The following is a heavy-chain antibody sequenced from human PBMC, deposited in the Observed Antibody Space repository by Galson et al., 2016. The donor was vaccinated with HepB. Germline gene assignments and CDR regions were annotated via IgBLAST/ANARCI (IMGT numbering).Heavy chain of an antibody. Sequence: SLRLSCAASGFTFSSYWMHWVRQAPGKGLVWVSGINSDGSNTTYADSVKGRFTISRDSAKNTLYLQMNSLRAEDTAVYYCARDWMYYYGASNGMDVWGQGTTVTVSS. J-gene: IGHJ6*02. CDR2: INSDGSNT. V-gene: IGHV3-74*01. CDR1: GFTFSSYW. CDR3: ARDWMYYYGASNGMDV. D-gene: IGHD3-10*01.